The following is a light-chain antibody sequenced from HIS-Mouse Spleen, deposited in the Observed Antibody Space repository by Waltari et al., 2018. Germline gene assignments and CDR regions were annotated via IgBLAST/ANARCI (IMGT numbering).Light chain of an antibody. CDR3: YSTDSSGNHRV. CDR1: ALPNTY. V-gene: IGLV3-10*01. Sequence: SYELTQPPSVSVSPGQTARITCSGDALPNTYAYWYQQKSGQAPVLVIYEASKRPSGIPERFSGSSSGTMATLTISGAQVEDEADYYCYSTDSSGNHRVFGGGTKLTVL. CDR2: EAS. J-gene: IGLJ2*01.